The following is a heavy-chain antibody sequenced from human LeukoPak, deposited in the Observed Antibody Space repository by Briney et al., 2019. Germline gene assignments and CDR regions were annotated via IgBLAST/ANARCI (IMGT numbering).Heavy chain of an antibody. V-gene: IGHV3-21*01. Sequence: GGSLRLSCAASGFTFSSYSMNWVRQAPGKGLEWVSSISSSSSYIFYADSVKGRLTISRDNAKNSLYLQMNSLRAEDTAVYYCAVGACSGGSCYLNYYGMDVWGQGTTVTVSS. CDR2: ISSSSSYI. CDR1: GFTFSSYS. J-gene: IGHJ6*02. D-gene: IGHD2-15*01. CDR3: AVGACSGGSCYLNYYGMDV.